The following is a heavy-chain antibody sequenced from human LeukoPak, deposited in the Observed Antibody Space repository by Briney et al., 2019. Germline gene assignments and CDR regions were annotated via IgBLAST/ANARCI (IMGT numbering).Heavy chain of an antibody. V-gene: IGHV3-11*01. CDR1: RFTFNDYY. CDR2: ISSSGSII. D-gene: IGHD3-22*01. J-gene: IGHJ4*02. CDR3: AIQRTYYYNTSGYSYYFDS. Sequence: GGSLRLSCAASRFTFNDYYMSWIRQAPGKGLEWISYISSSGSIIHYADSVKGRFTISRDNAKNSVYLKINTLRAEDTAVYYCAIQRTYYYNTSGYSYYFDSWGQGTLVTVSS.